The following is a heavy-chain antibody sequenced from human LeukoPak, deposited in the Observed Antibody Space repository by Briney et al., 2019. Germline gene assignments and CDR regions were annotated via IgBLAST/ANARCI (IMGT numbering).Heavy chain of an antibody. J-gene: IGHJ4*02. CDR3: AKDRAYYSDSSGYYLVRAYDY. CDR2: ISGSGGST. V-gene: IGHV3-23*01. CDR1: GFTFSTYA. D-gene: IGHD3-22*01. Sequence: GGTLRLSCAASGFTFSTYAMSWVRQAPGKGLEWVSGISGSGGSTFYADSVKGRFTISRDNSKNTLYLQMNSLRAEDTAVYYCAKDRAYYSDSSGYYLVRAYDYWGQRTLVTVSS.